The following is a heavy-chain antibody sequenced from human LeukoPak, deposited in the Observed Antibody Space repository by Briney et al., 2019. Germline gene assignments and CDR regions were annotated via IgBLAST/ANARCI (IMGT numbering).Heavy chain of an antibody. CDR2: IYYSGST. CDR3: ARDVVTKIQY. V-gene: IGHV4-39*07. Sequence: SETLSLTCTVSGDSISSSSSYWGWIRQPPGKGLEWIGTIYYSGSTYYNPSLKSRVTVSVDTSKNQFSLKVTSVTAADTAVYYCARDVVTKIQYWGQGILVSVSS. D-gene: IGHD3-22*01. J-gene: IGHJ4*02. CDR1: GDSISSSSSY.